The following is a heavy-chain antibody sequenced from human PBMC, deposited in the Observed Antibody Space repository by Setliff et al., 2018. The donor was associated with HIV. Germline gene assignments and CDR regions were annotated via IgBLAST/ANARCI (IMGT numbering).Heavy chain of an antibody. D-gene: IGHD1-1*01. CDR1: GFTVSTYW. Sequence: PGGSLRLSCAASGFTVSTYWMHWVRQAPGRGLVWVSRINSDGSSTKYADYVKGRFTISRDNARNTLYLQLNSLSAEDTAVYYCAKPRLYNSALENWGQGTLVTVSS. V-gene: IGHV3-74*03. CDR2: INSDGSST. J-gene: IGHJ4*02. CDR3: AKPRLYNSALEN.